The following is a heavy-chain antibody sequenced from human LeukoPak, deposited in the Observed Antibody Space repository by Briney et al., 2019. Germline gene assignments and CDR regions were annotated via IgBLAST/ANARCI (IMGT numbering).Heavy chain of an antibody. Sequence: GGSLRLSCAASGFTFSSYWMSWVRQAPGKGLEWVANIKQDGSEKYYVDSVKGRFTISRDNAKNSLYLQMNSLRAEDTAVYYCAKVYDSYGDGDYLGEDFDYWGQGTLVTVSS. CDR1: GFTFSSYW. J-gene: IGHJ4*02. CDR2: IKQDGSEK. V-gene: IGHV3-7*01. D-gene: IGHD4-17*01. CDR3: AKVYDSYGDGDYLGEDFDY.